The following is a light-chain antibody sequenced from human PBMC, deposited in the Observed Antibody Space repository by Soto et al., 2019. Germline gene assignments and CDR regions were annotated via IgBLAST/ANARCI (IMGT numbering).Light chain of an antibody. CDR2: AVS. CDR3: ATWDDSLIGV. Sequence: QSALTQPRSVSGSPGQSVTISCTGTNSDVGAYTFVSWYQQLPGKAPKLIISAVSYRPSGVPDRFSGSKSGTSASLAISGLQSEDEADYYCATWDDSLIGVFGGGTKVTVL. J-gene: IGLJ3*02. CDR1: NSDVGAYTF. V-gene: IGLV2-11*01.